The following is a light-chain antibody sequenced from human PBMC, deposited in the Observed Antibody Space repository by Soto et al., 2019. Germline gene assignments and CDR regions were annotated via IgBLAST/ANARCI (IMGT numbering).Light chain of an antibody. CDR2: GAS. V-gene: IGKV3-15*01. J-gene: IGKJ4*01. Sequence: EIVMTQSPANLSVSPGERATLSCRASQSVSSNLAWYQQKPGQAPRLLMYGASTRATGIPARFSGSGSGTEFTLTISSLQSEDFAVYYCHQYNKWPSFTFGGGTKVEIK. CDR3: HQYNKWPSFT. CDR1: QSVSSN.